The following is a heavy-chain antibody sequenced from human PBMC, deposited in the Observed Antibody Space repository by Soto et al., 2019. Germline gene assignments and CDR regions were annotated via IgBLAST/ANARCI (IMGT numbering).Heavy chain of an antibody. CDR3: ARVGQGAWYFDL. J-gene: IGHJ2*01. D-gene: IGHD1-26*01. V-gene: IGHV3-74*01. Sequence: EVQLVESGGGLVQPGGSLTLSCAASGFTFNTYWVHCVRKAPGKGVVWVSRINPDGRVTNYADSVKGRFTISRDNAQNTLYRQMNSLTPDDTAVYYCARVGQGAWYFDLWGRGTLVTVSS. CDR2: INPDGRVT. CDR1: GFTFNTYW.